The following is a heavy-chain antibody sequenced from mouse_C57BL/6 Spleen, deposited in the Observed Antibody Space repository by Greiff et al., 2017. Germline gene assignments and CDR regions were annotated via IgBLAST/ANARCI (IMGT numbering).Heavy chain of an antibody. D-gene: IGHD2-5*01. CDR2: INTNNGGT. J-gene: IGHJ1*03. CDR1: GYTFTDSF. CDR3: ARSPYYRNYLWWDDV. V-gene: IGHV1-26*01. Sequence: SAPELLKPGASVKISFKPSGYTFTDSFINWVTRSHEKSHELKGDINTNNGGTSYNQKFKGKATLTVDKSSSTAYMELRSLTSEDSAVYYGARSPYYRNYLWWDDVWGTGTTVTDTS.